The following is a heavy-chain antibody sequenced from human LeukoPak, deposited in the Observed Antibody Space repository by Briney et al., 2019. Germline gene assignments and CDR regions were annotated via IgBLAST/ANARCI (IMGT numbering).Heavy chain of an antibody. J-gene: IGHJ4*02. CDR2: ISSSGGTT. V-gene: IGHV3-23*01. CDR1: GFTFSNYA. CDR3: AIPPHLRQWLERFDY. Sequence: GGSLRLSCAASGFTFSNYAMSWVRQAPVKGLEWVSAISSSGGTTYYADSVKGRFTISRDNSKNTLYLQMNSLRAEDTAVYYCAIPPHLRQWLERFDYWGQGTLVTVSS. D-gene: IGHD6-19*01.